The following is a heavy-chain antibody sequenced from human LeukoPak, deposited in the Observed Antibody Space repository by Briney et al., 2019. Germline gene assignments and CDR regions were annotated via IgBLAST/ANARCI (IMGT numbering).Heavy chain of an antibody. J-gene: IGHJ4*02. V-gene: IGHV3-30*18. CDR1: GFNFSAYG. Sequence: PGRSLRLSCAASGFNFSAYGMHCVRQAPGKGLVWVAAISYDGSKKYYSESEEGRFIISRDNSNDTLFLRLCSLRPGDTAMYYCAKGRRGSSYVHYFDSWGQGALVTVSS. CDR3: AKGRRGSSYVHYFDS. CDR2: ISYDGSKK. D-gene: IGHD5-18*01.